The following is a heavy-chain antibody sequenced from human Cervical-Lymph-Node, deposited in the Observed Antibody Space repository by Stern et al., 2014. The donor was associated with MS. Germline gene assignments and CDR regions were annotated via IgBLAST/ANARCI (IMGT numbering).Heavy chain of an antibody. CDR2: IHTNTGNP. D-gene: IGHD4-23*01. Sequence: VQLVESGSEMKKPGASVKVSCKASGYSFTSHAVGWVRQAPGQGVEWMGWIHTNTGNPTYDRGFTGRFVFSLDTSVSTAYLQITSLQAEDTAMYYCARGTTDHGGNFGGLPWYFDLWGRGTLVTVSS. J-gene: IGHJ2*01. V-gene: IGHV7-4-1*02. CDR3: ARGTTDHGGNFGGLPWYFDL. CDR1: GYSFTSHA.